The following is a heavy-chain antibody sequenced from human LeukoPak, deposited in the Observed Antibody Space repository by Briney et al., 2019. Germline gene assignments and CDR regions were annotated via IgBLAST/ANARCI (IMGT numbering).Heavy chain of an antibody. Sequence: GGSLRLSCAASGFTFSSYSMNWVRQAPGKGLEWVSFISSSSSYIYYADSVKGRFTISRDNAKNSLYLQMNSLRAEDTAVYYCARENSSTFDPWGQGTLVTVSS. CDR1: GFTFSSYS. J-gene: IGHJ5*02. CDR2: ISSSSSYI. CDR3: ARENSSTFDP. D-gene: IGHD6-13*01. V-gene: IGHV3-21*01.